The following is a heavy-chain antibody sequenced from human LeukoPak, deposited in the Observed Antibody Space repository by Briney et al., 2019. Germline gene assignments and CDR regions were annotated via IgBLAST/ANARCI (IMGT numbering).Heavy chain of an antibody. CDR3: AVRMATVDY. V-gene: IGHV5-51*01. J-gene: IGHJ4*02. CDR1: GYTLTNNW. Sequence: GESLKISCKISGYTLTNNWIGWVGPMPGKSLEWMGIIYPGDSDTRYSPSFQGQVTISADKSISTAYLQWSSLKASDTAMYYCAVRMATVDYWGQGTLVTVSS. CDR2: IYPGDSDT. D-gene: IGHD5-24*01.